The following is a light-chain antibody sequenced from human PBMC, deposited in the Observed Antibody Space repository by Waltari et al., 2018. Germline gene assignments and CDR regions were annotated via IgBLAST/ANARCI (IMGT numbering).Light chain of an antibody. CDR3: QQRSNWPPSVT. CDR1: QRVSSY. J-gene: IGKJ5*01. V-gene: IGKV3-11*01. CDR2: DAS. Sequence: EIVLTQSPATLSLSPGERATLSCRASQRVSSYLAWYQQKPGQAPRHLIYDASNRATGIPARLSGSGSGTDFTLTISSLEPEDFAVYYCQQRSNWPPSVTFGQGTRLEIK.